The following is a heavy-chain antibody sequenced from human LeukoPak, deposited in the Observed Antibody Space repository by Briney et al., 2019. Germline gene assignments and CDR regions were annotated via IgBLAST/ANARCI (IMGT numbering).Heavy chain of an antibody. CDR3: ARDPGEIVGAMANWFDP. V-gene: IGHV1-2*02. D-gene: IGHD1-26*01. Sequence: ASVKVSCKASGGTFSSYAISWVRQAPGQGLEWMGWINPNSGGTNYAQKFQGRVTMTRDTSISTAYMELSRLRSDGTAVYYCARDPGEIVGAMANWFDPWGQGTLVTVSS. CDR1: GGTFSSYA. J-gene: IGHJ5*02. CDR2: INPNSGGT.